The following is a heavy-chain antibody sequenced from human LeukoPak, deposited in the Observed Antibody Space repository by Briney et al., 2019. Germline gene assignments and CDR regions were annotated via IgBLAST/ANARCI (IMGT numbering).Heavy chain of an antibody. CDR3: ARAIAVTPWYFDL. CDR1: GFTFSSYG. D-gene: IGHD6-19*01. Sequence: PGGSLRLSCAASGFTFSSYGMHWVRQAPGKGLEWVAVIWYDGSNKYYADSVKGRFTISRDNSKNTLYLQMNSLRAEDTAVYYCARAIAVTPWYFDLWGRGTLVTVSS. CDR2: IWYDGSNK. V-gene: IGHV3-33*01. J-gene: IGHJ2*01.